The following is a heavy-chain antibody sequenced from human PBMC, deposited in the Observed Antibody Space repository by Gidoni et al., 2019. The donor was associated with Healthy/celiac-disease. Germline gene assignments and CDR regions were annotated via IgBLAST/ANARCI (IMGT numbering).Heavy chain of an antibody. CDR2: ISWNSGSI. Sequence: EVQLVESGGGLVQPGRSLRLSCAASGFTFDAYAMHWVRQAPGKGLEWVSGISWNSGSIGYADSVKGRFTISRDNAKNSLYLQMNSLRAEDTALYYCAKDMTPAVHGGQVDYWGQGTLVTVSS. CDR1: GFTFDAYA. CDR3: AKDMTPAVHGGQVDY. V-gene: IGHV3-9*01. D-gene: IGHD4-17*01. J-gene: IGHJ4*02.